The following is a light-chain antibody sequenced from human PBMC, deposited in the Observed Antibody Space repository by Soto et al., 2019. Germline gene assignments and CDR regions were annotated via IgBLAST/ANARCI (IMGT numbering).Light chain of an antibody. CDR3: QQYSSVPIT. Sequence: SVVTHSPDSLDVSLGERATINCKSSQSVLYTSNSKNYIAWYQQKSGQPPKLLIYWASTRESGVPDRFSGGGSGTDFTLTISSLQAEDVAVYYCQQYSSVPITFGQGTRLEIK. V-gene: IGKV4-1*01. CDR1: QSVLYTSNSKNY. J-gene: IGKJ5*01. CDR2: WAS.